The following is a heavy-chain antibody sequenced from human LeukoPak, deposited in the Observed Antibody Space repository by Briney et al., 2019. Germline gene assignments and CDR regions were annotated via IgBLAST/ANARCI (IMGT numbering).Heavy chain of an antibody. V-gene: IGHV4-4*09. J-gene: IGHJ5*02. Sequence: SETLSLSCTVSGGSISSYYWSWIRQPPGKGLEWIGYIHTSGSTNYNPSLKSRVTISVDTSKNQLSLKLSSVTAADTAVYYCARPYYYDSRIDPWGQGILVTVSS. CDR1: GGSISSYY. CDR2: IHTSGST. CDR3: ARPYYYDSRIDP. D-gene: IGHD3-22*01.